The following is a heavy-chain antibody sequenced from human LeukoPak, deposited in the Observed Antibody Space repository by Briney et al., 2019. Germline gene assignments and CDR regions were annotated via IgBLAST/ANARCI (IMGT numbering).Heavy chain of an antibody. D-gene: IGHD2-21*02. CDR2: INPGDGNT. V-gene: IGHV1-3*01. CDR1: GYTFITYA. Sequence: ASVKVSCKASGYTFITYAMHWVRQAPGQRLKWMGWINPGDGNTKYSQRFQGRVTITRDTSASTAYMELSSLRSEDTAVYYCARGWLAETTVVTPYNYWGQGTLVTVSS. J-gene: IGHJ4*02. CDR3: ARGWLAETTVVTPYNY.